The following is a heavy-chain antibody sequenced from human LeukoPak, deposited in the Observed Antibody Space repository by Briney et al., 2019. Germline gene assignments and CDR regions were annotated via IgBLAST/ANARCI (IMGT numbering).Heavy chain of an antibody. Sequence: SQTLSLTCAISGDSVSSNSAAWNWIRQSPSRGLEWLGRTYYRSKWYNDYAVSVKSRITINPDTSKNQFSLQLNSVTPEDAAVYYCARDTGTYYYGSGSSRAFDYWGQGTLVTVSS. CDR2: TYYRSKWYN. V-gene: IGHV6-1*01. D-gene: IGHD3-10*01. CDR3: ARDTGTYYYGSGSSRAFDY. J-gene: IGHJ4*02. CDR1: GDSVSSNSAA.